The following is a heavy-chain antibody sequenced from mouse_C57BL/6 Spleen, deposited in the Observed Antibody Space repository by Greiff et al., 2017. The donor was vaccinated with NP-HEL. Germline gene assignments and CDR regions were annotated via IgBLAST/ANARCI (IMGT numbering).Heavy chain of an antibody. D-gene: IGHD1-1*01. CDR3: TRGDYYGSSSAWFAY. J-gene: IGHJ3*01. Sequence: DVMLVESGEGLVKPGGSLKLSCAASGFTFSSYAMSWVRQTPEKRLEWVAYISSGGDYIYYADTVKGRFTISRDNARNTLYLQMSSLKSEDTAMYYCTRGDYYGSSSAWFAYWGQGTLVTVSA. V-gene: IGHV5-9-1*02. CDR2: ISSGGDYI. CDR1: GFTFSSYA.